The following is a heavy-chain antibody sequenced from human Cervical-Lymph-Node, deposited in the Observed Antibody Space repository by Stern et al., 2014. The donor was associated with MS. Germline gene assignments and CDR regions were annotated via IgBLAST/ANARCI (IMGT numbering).Heavy chain of an antibody. CDR3: ATTFR. CDR2: ISPKFGTT. CDR1: GGTFSSDV. V-gene: IGHV1-69*01. J-gene: IGHJ4*02. D-gene: IGHD3-10*01. Sequence: QVQLVQSGAEVKKPGSSVKVSCKASGGTFSSDVINWVRQAPGQGLDWMGGISPKFGTTNYAQKFHGRVKITADESMTTAYMELSNLTSEDTALYYCATTFRWGQGTRIIVSS.